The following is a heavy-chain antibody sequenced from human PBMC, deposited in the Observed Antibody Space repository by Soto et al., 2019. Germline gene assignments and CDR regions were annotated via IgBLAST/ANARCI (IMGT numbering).Heavy chain of an antibody. CDR2: IYYSGST. D-gene: IGHD1-26*01. V-gene: IGHV4-39*01. J-gene: IGHJ6*02. Sequence: SDSLSLTCTVHRLSISSTSYYWGWNRQPPGKGLEWIGSIYYSGSTYYNPSLKSRVTISVDTSKNQFSLKLSSVTAADTAVYYCARHEGSYYYYYGMDVWGQGTTVT. CDR3: ARHEGSYYYYYGMDV. CDR1: RLSISSTSYY.